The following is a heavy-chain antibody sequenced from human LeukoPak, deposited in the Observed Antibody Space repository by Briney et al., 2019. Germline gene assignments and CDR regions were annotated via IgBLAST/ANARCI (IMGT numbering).Heavy chain of an antibody. J-gene: IGHJ4*02. D-gene: IGHD6-13*01. Sequence: PGRSLRLSCAASGFTFSTYSMNWVRQAPGKGLEWVSYITSSSSTIYYADSVKGRFTISRDNAKNSLYLQVNSLRDEDTAVYYCARGRGSSSWDFDYWGQGTLVTVSS. V-gene: IGHV3-48*02. CDR1: GFTFSTYS. CDR3: ARGRGSSSWDFDY. CDR2: ITSSSSTI.